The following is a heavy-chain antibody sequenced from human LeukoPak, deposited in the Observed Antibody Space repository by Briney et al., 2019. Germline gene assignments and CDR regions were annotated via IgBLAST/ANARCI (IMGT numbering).Heavy chain of an antibody. CDR1: GFTFSSYA. J-gene: IGHJ4*02. CDR2: ISGSGAST. D-gene: IGHD1-26*01. V-gene: IGHV3-23*01. Sequence: GGSLRLSCAASGFTFSSYAMSWVRQAPGKGLEWMSGISGSGASTYYADSVKGRFTISRDDSRNTLYLQMNSLRGDDTAVYYCAKDVGKWESLHFFDYWGQGTLVTVSS. CDR3: AKDVGKWESLHFFDY.